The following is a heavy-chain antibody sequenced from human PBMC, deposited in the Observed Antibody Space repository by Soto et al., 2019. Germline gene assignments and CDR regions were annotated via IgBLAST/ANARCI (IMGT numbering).Heavy chain of an antibody. Sequence: QVQLQESGPGLVKPSQTLSLTCTVSGGSISSGGYYWSWIRQHPGKGLEGIGYLYYSGSTYYNPSLKSRVTISVDTSKNQFSLKLSSVTAADTAVYYCARESRDGSGIGWFDPWGQGTLVTVSS. CDR1: GGSISSGGYY. V-gene: IGHV4-31*03. D-gene: IGHD3-10*01. CDR2: LYYSGST. J-gene: IGHJ5*02. CDR3: ARESRDGSGIGWFDP.